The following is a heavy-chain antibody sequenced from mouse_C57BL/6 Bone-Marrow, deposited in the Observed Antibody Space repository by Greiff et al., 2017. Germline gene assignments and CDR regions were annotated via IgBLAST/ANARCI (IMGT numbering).Heavy chain of an antibody. CDR1: GFNIKDDY. J-gene: IGHJ3*01. CDR3: TPENPGSSWFAY. V-gene: IGHV14-4*01. D-gene: IGHD1-1*01. CDR2: IDPENGDT. Sequence: VQLQQSGAELVRPGASVKLSCTASGFNIKDDYMPWVNQRPEQGLEWIGWIDPENGDTEYASKIQGKATITADTSSNTAYLQLSSLTSEDTAVYYCTPENPGSSWFAYWGQGTLVTVSA.